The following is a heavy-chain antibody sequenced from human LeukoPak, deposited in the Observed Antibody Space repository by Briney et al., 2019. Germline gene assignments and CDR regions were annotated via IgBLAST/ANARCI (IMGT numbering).Heavy chain of an antibody. CDR1: GGSISSYY. J-gene: IGHJ6*03. CDR2: IYYSGST. D-gene: IGHD2-2*02. CDR3: ARVSWVPAAIRFDYYYYMDV. V-gene: IGHV4-59*01. Sequence: KPSETLSLTCTVSGGSISSYYWSWIRQPPGKGLEWIGYIYYSGSTNYNPSLKSRVTISVDTSKNQFSLKLSSVTAADTAVYYCARVSWVPAAIRFDYYYYMDVWGKGTTVTVSS.